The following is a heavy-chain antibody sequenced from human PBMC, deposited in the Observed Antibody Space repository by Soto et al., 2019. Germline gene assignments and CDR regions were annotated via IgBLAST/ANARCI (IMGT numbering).Heavy chain of an antibody. CDR2: FNPIFETA. V-gene: IGHV1-69*01. J-gene: IGHJ6*02. Sequence: QVQLVQSGAEVKKPGSSVKVSCKASGGTFSSYAISWVRQAPGQGLEWMGGFNPIFETANYAQKFQGRVTITAHESTNTPYMELSSLRSEDTAVYYCTRGITLIRGVIPPGYYYGMDVWGQGTTVAVSS. CDR3: TRGITLIRGVIPPGYYYGMDV. CDR1: GGTFSSYA. D-gene: IGHD3-10*01.